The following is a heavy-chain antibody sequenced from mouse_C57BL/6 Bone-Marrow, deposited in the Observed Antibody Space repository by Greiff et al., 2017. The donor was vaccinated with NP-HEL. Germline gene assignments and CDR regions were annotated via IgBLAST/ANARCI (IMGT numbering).Heavy chain of an antibody. V-gene: IGHV1-82*01. D-gene: IGHD2-2*01. J-gene: IGHJ4*01. CDR1: GYAFSSSW. Sequence: VQLQQSGPELVKPGASVKISCKASGYAFSSSWMNWVKQRPGKGLEWIGRIYPGDGDTNYNGKFKGKATLTAGKSSSTAYMQLSSLTSEDSAVYFCAREGYRYAMDYWGHGTSVTVSS. CDR2: IYPGDGDT. CDR3: AREGYRYAMDY.